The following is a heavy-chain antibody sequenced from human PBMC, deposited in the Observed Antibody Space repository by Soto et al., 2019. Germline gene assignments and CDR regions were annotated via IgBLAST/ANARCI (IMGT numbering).Heavy chain of an antibody. Sequence: QGQLVQSGAEVKKPGASVNVSCKASGYTSSIYGISCVRQAPGQGLEWMAWISGYNGNIKYAQKFQGRVTVATDTTTTGAYMELRSLRSDDTAVYYCARDGSGGTYPWFFDLWGRGTLVTVSS. CDR3: ARDGSGGTYPWFFDL. D-gene: IGHD1-26*01. V-gene: IGHV1-18*04. J-gene: IGHJ2*01. CDR1: GYTSSIYG. CDR2: ISGYNGNI.